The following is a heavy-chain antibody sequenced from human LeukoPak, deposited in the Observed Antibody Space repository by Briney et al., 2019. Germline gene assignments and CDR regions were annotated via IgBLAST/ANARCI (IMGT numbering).Heavy chain of an antibody. CDR2: INPNSGGT. Sequence: ASVKVSCKASGYTFTGYYMHWVRQAPGQGLEWMGWINPNSGGTNYAQKFQGRVTMTRDTSISTAYMELSRLRSDDTAVYYCARDMVPYYYDSSGYYSNWGQGTLVTVSS. J-gene: IGHJ4*02. CDR1: GYTFTGYY. CDR3: ARDMVPYYYDSSGYYSN. V-gene: IGHV1-2*02. D-gene: IGHD3-22*01.